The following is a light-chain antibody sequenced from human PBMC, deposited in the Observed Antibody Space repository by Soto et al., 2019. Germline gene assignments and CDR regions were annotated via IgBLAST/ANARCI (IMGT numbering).Light chain of an antibody. J-gene: IGLJ1*01. CDR2: EAT. Sequence: QSALIQPASVSGSPRQSITISCTGTSRDIGTYDLVSWHQQHPGKVPKLIIYEATKRPSGVSSRFSGSKSGTTASLTISGLQAEDEADYYCCSYAGYTTYVFGSGTKVTVL. CDR1: SRDIGTYDL. V-gene: IGLV2-23*01. CDR3: CSYAGYTTYV.